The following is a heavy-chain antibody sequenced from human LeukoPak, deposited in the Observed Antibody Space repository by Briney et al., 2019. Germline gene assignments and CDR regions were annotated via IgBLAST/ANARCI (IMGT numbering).Heavy chain of an antibody. CDR1: GGSITSYY. CDR3: ARVRYSDSSVLTRKRSYYFDY. D-gene: IGHD3-22*01. J-gene: IGHJ4*02. CDR2: ISTSGST. V-gene: IGHV4-4*07. Sequence: PSETLSLTCNVSGGSITSYYWSWIRQPAGKGLESIGHISTSGSTNYNPSLKSRVTMSVDTSKNQFSLKLSSVTAADTAVYYCARVRYSDSSVLTRKRSYYFDYWGQGTLVTVSS.